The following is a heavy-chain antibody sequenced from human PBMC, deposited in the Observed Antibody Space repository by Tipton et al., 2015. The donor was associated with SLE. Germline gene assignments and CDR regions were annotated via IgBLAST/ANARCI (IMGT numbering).Heavy chain of an antibody. CDR1: GYTFTGYY. D-gene: IGHD2-15*01. CDR2: INPNSGGT. V-gene: IGHV1-2*06. CDR3: ARDVAVSPEYFQH. Sequence: QSGAEVKKPGASVKVSCKASGYTFTGYYMHWVRQAPGQGLEWMGRINPNSGGTNYAQKFQGRVTMTRDTSISTAYMELSRLRSDDTAVYYCARDVAVSPEYFQHWGQGTLVTVSS. J-gene: IGHJ1*01.